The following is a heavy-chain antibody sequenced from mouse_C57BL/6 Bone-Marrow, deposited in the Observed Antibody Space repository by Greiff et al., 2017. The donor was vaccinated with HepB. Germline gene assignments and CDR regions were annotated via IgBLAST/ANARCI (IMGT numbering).Heavy chain of an antibody. CDR2: INPDSSTI. Sequence: EVQLQESGGGLVQPGGSLKLSCAASGIDFSRYWMSWVRRAPGKGLEWIGEINPDSSTINYAPSLKDKFIISRDNAKNTLYLQMSKVRSEDTALYYCASAYYSNYYFAYWGQGTLVTVSA. J-gene: IGHJ3*01. CDR1: GIDFSRYW. D-gene: IGHD2-5*01. V-gene: IGHV4-1*01. CDR3: ASAYYSNYYFAY.